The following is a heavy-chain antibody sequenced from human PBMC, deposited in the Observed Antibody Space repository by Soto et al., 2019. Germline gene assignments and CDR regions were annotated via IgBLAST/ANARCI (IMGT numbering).Heavy chain of an antibody. Sequence: GASVKVSCKASGYTFTSYGISWVRQAPGQGLEWMGWISAYNGNTNYAQKLQGRVTMTTDTSTSTAYMELRSLRSDDTAVYYCARDELGVAAAGTGFDYWGQGTLVTVSS. V-gene: IGHV1-18*01. CDR2: ISAYNGNT. CDR3: ARDELGVAAAGTGFDY. J-gene: IGHJ4*02. D-gene: IGHD1-1*01. CDR1: GYTFTSYG.